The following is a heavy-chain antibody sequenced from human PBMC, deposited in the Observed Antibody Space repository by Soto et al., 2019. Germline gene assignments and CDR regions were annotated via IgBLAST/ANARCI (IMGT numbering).Heavy chain of an antibody. CDR1: GGSISSSGYS. CDR2: VYHSGST. V-gene: IGHV4-30-2*01. Sequence: QLQLQESGSGLVKPSQTLSLTCAVSGGSISSSGYSWSWIRQPPGKGLEWVGYVYHSGSTYYNPSLKSRVTISVDGTKNQFSLKLSSVTAADTAVYYCASSHAGAHITAAVHWGQGTLVTVSS. CDR3: ASSHAGAHITAAVH. D-gene: IGHD6-13*01. J-gene: IGHJ4*02.